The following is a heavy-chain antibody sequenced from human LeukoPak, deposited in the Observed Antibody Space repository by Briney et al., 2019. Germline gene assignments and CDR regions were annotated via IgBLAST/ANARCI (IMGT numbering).Heavy chain of an antibody. Sequence: SGGSLRLSCAASGFTFSSYWMHWVRQAPGKGLVWVSRINSDGSSTTYADSVKGRFTISRDNAKNTLYLQMNSLRAEDTAVYYCARGIEVGSGYMDVWGKGTTVIVSS. V-gene: IGHV3-74*03. D-gene: IGHD3-22*01. J-gene: IGHJ6*03. CDR3: ARGIEVGSGYMDV. CDR2: INSDGSST. CDR1: GFTFSSYW.